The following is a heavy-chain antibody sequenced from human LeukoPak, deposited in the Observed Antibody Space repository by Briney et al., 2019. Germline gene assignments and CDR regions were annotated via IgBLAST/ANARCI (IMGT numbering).Heavy chain of an antibody. CDR2: MHYRGNT. CDR1: GGPLSNYY. Sequence: SETLSLIRSVSGGPLSNYYWSWIPQPPGKGLEGVAYMHYRGNTNYNPSHKSRVIISVSTSKNQFSLTLASVTAADTAVYYCARVDDTSGYFYKFDYWGQGNLVTVSS. D-gene: IGHD3-22*01. J-gene: IGHJ4*02. V-gene: IGHV4-59*01. CDR3: ARVDDTSGYFYKFDY.